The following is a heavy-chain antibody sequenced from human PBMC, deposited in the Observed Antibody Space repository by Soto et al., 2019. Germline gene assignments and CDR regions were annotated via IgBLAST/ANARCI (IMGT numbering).Heavy chain of an antibody. Sequence: EVHLAESGGALVQPGGSLRLSCAASGFSFGSYWMSWVRQAPGKEPERVANINDGGSETYYMHSVKGRFIISRDNAKNSVYLQMNSLRAEDTAVYYCARDRGWQTFDYWGQGTLVTVSS. J-gene: IGHJ4*02. V-gene: IGHV3-7*03. D-gene: IGHD3-10*01. CDR3: ARDRGWQTFDY. CDR1: GFSFGSYW. CDR2: INDGGSET.